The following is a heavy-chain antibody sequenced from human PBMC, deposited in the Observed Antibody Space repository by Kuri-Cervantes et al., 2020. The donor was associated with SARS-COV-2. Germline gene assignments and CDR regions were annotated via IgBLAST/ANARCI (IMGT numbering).Heavy chain of an antibody. J-gene: IGHJ4*02. CDR2: IYYSGST. CDR1: GYSISSGYY. V-gene: IGHV4-38-2*02. D-gene: IGHD5-18*01. CDR3: ASNGYTAMVEYYFDY. Sequence: GSLRLSCTVSGYSISSGYYWGWIRQPPGKGLEWIGSIYYSGSTYYNPSLKSRVTISVDTSKNQFSLKLSSVTAADTAVYYCASNGYTAMVEYYFDYWGQGTLVTVSS.